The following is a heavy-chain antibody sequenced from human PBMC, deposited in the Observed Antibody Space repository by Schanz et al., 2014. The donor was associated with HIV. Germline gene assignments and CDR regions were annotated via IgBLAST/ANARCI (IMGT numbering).Heavy chain of an antibody. Sequence: QVQLVESGGGVVQPGRSLRLSCAASGFTFNSYGMHWVRQAPGKGLEWVSVISYDGVNKHFADSVKGRFTISRDNSKNTLYLQLGSLRTEDTAVYYCARDLNVGRHFDHWGQGTLVTVSS. V-gene: IGHV3-33*05. CDR3: ARDLNVGRHFDH. CDR1: GFTFNSYG. D-gene: IGHD1-26*01. J-gene: IGHJ4*02. CDR2: ISYDGVNK.